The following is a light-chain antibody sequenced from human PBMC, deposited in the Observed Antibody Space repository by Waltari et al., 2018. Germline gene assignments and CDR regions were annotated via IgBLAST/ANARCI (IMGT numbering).Light chain of an antibody. V-gene: IGKV3-15*01. CDR2: GAS. CDR3: QQYSKWPPHT. CDR1: QSVSSN. J-gene: IGKJ2*01. Sequence: ETVMTQFPATLSVSPGETATLYCRASQSVSSNLAWYQQKPGQAPRLLIYGASTRATGIPARFSGSGSGTDFTLTISSLQSEDFAVYYCQQYSKWPPHTFGQGTKLEL.